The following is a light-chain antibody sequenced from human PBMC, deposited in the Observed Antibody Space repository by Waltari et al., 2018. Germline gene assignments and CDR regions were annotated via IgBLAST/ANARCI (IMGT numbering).Light chain of an antibody. V-gene: IGKV2-30*02. CDR3: MQGTHPPQT. Sequence: DVVMTQSPLSLPFTLGQPASISCRSSQSPKHNNGNTYLNWFQQWPGQSPRRLIYKISNRDSGVPDRFSGSGSGTDFTLRISRVEAEDVGVYYCMQGTHPPQTFGGGTKVEIK. CDR2: KIS. CDR1: QSPKHNNGNTY. J-gene: IGKJ4*01.